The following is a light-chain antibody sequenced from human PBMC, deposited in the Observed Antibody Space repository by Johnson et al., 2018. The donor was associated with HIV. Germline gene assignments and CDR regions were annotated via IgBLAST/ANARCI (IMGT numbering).Light chain of an antibody. Sequence: QSVLTQPPSVSAAPGQKVTISCSGSNSNIGNNYVSWYQQLPGTAPKLLIYDNNKRPSGIPDRFSGSKSGTSATLGITGLQTGDEAEYYCGTWDNSLSAVVFGSVTKVSV. CDR3: GTWDNSLSAVV. CDR2: DNN. V-gene: IGLV1-51*01. J-gene: IGLJ1*01. CDR1: NSNIGNNY.